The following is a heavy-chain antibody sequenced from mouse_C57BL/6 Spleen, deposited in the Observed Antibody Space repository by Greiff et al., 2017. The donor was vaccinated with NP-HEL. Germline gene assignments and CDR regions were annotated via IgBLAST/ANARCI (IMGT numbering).Heavy chain of an antibody. J-gene: IGHJ4*01. CDR2: ISYDGSN. CDR3: ARVRGYYYGSRDAMDY. CDR1: GYSITSGYY. Sequence: EVQLQESGPGLVKPSQSLSLTCSVTGYSITSGYYWNWIRQFPGNKLEWMGYISYDGSNNYNPSLKNRISITRDTSKNQFFLKLNSVTTEDTATYYCARVRGYYYGSRDAMDYWGQGTSVTVSS. V-gene: IGHV3-6*01. D-gene: IGHD1-1*01.